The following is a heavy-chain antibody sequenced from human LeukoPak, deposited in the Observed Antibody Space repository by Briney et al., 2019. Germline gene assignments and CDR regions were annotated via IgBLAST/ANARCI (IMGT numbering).Heavy chain of an antibody. CDR3: ARGRGTAMVTYGDY. Sequence: ASVKVSCKPSGYTFTNYDINWVRQATGQGLEWMGWMNPNSGNTGYAQKFQGRVTMTRNTSISAAYMELSSLRSEDTAIYCCARGRGTAMVTYGDYWGQGTLVTVSS. CDR2: MNPNSGNT. J-gene: IGHJ4*02. D-gene: IGHD5-18*01. V-gene: IGHV1-8*01. CDR1: GYTFTNYD.